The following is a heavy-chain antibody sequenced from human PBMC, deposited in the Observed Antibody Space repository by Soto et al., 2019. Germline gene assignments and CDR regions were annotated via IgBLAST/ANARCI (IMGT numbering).Heavy chain of an antibody. V-gene: IGHV2-70*01. CDR1: GFSLSTSGMC. CDR2: IDWDDDK. J-gene: IGHJ4*02. CDR3: ARSLAHYYDSSGYYYDY. Sequence: SGPTLVNPTQTLTLTCTFSGFSLSTSGMCVSWIRQPPGKALEWLALIDWDDDKYYSTSLKTRLTISKDTSKNQVVLTMTNMDPVDTATYYCARSLAHYYDSSGYYYDYWGQGTQVTVSS. D-gene: IGHD3-22*01.